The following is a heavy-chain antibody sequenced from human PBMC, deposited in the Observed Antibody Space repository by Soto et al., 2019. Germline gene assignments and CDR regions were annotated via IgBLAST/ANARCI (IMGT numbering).Heavy chain of an antibody. D-gene: IGHD1-26*01. Sequence: SETLSLTCAVYGGSFSGYYWSWIRQPPGKGLEWIGEINHSGSTNYNPSLKSRVTISVDTSKNQFSLKLSSVTAADTAVYYCARGFRVGATRVQFDHWGQGTLVTVSS. CDR2: INHSGST. V-gene: IGHV4-34*01. J-gene: IGHJ4*02. CDR1: GGSFSGYY. CDR3: ARGFRVGATRVQFDH.